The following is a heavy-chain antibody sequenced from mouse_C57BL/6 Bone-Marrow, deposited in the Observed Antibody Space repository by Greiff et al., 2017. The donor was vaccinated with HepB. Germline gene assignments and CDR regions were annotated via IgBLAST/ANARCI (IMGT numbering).Heavy chain of an antibody. CDR2: ISGGGGNT. D-gene: IGHD1-1*01. Sequence: EVKLVESGGGLVKPGGSLKLSCAASGFTFSSYTMSWVRQTPEKRLEWVATISGGGGNTYYPDSVKGRFTISRDNAKNTLYLQRSSLRSEDTALYYCARHGDYYGSSEAWFAYWGQGTLVTVSA. CDR3: ARHGDYYGSSEAWFAY. CDR1: GFTFSSYT. J-gene: IGHJ3*01. V-gene: IGHV5-9*01.